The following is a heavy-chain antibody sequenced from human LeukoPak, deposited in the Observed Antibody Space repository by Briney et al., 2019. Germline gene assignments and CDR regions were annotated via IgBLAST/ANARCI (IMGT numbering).Heavy chain of an antibody. CDR3: ARVTAGIIAAAVWFDP. D-gene: IGHD6-13*01. J-gene: IGHJ5*02. CDR1: GGSISGYY. Sequence: PSETLSLTCTVSGGSISGYYWGWIRQPPGKGLEWIGYIFYSGSTNYNPSLKSRVTISVDTSKNQFSLKLSSVTAADTAVYYCARVTAGIIAAAVWFDPWGQGTLVTVSS. CDR2: IFYSGST. V-gene: IGHV4-59*08.